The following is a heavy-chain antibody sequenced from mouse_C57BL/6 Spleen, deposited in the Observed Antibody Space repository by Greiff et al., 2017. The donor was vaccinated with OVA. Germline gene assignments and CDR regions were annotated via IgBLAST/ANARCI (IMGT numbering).Heavy chain of an antibody. D-gene: IGHD1-1*01. Sequence: VQLQQSGPELVKPGASVKIPCKASGYTFTDYNMDWVKQSHGKSLEWIGDINPNNGGTIYNQKFKGKATLTVDKSSSTAYMELRSLTSEDTAVYDCARRFYYYGSSYVDYWGQGTTLTVSS. J-gene: IGHJ2*01. CDR2: INPNNGGT. CDR3: ARRFYYYGSSYVDY. V-gene: IGHV1-18*01. CDR1: GYTFTDYN.